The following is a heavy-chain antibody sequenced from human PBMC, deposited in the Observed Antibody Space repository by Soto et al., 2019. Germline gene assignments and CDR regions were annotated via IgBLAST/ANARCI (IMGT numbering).Heavy chain of an antibody. CDR3: AKDLLLWFGELYGPRLHPFWFDP. J-gene: IGHJ5*02. CDR2: ISGSGGST. CDR1: GFSSSSYA. V-gene: IGHV3-23*01. D-gene: IGHD3-10*01. Sequence: PAGSLALSCAASGFSSSSYAMSWVRQAPEHGLGWVSTISGSGGSTYYADSVKGRFTISRDNSKNTLYLQMNSLSAEETAVYYCAKDLLLWFGELYGPRLHPFWFDPWGQGTLVTVSS.